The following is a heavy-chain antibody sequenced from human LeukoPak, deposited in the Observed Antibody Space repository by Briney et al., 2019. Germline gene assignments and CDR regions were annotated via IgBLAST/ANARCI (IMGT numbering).Heavy chain of an antibody. CDR3: AAWSGRTYYYFDY. J-gene: IGHJ4*02. CDR1: GFTFSSHA. CDR2: ISGSGTDT. Sequence: GGSLRLSCAASGFTFSSHAMSWVRQAPGKGLEWVSVISGSGTDTYYADSAKGRFTISRDNSKNTLYLQVDSLRAEDTAVYYCAAWSGRTYYYFDYWGQGTLVTVSS. V-gene: IGHV3-23*01. D-gene: IGHD1-26*01.